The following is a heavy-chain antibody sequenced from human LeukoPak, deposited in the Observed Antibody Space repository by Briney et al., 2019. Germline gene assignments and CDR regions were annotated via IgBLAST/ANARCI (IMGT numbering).Heavy chain of an antibody. CDR1: GFTFDDYA. Sequence: GGSLRLSCAASGFTFDDYAMHWVRQAPGRGLEWVSVISWNSGSIGYADSVKGRFTISRDNAKNSLYLQMNSLRAEDTALYYCATSPNYDILTGYYRNWGQGTLVTVSS. CDR2: ISWNSGSI. J-gene: IGHJ4*02. CDR3: ATSPNYDILTGYYRN. V-gene: IGHV3-9*01. D-gene: IGHD3-9*01.